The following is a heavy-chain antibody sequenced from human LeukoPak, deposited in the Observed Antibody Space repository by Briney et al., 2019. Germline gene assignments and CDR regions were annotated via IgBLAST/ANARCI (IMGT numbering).Heavy chain of an antibody. CDR2: INSDGSST. J-gene: IGHJ6*03. CDR3: ARAQKYNYDFWSGSSYYYYYMDV. CDR1: GFTFSSYW. Sequence: PGGSLRLSCAASGFTFSSYWMHWVRQAPGKGLVWVSRINSDGSSTSYADSAKGRFTISRDNAKNTLYLQMNSLRAEDTAVYYCARAQKYNYDFWSGSSYYYYYMDVWGKGTTVTVSS. V-gene: IGHV3-74*01. D-gene: IGHD3-3*01.